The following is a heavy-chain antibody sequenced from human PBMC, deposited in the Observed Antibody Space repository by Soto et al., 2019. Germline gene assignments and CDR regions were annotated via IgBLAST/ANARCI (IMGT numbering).Heavy chain of an antibody. Sequence: GASVKVSCKASGYTFSCYGISWARQAPGQGLEWMGWISTYNGYTNYSHSLQGRVTMTIDTSTSTAYTELRSLRSDDTAIYYCARAAPSQMMLDYWGQGTLVTVSS. V-gene: IGHV1-18*01. D-gene: IGHD3-16*01. J-gene: IGHJ4*02. CDR1: GYTFSCYG. CDR3: ARAAPSQMMLDY. CDR2: ISTYNGYT.